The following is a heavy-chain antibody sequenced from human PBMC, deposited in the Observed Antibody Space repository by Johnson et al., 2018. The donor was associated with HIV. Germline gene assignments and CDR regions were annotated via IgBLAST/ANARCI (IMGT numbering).Heavy chain of an antibody. Sequence: QVQLVESGGGVVQTGRSLRLSCAASGFTFSSYAMHWVRQAPGKGLEWVAIISYDGTNKYYADSVKRRFTISRDNSKNTLYLQMNSLRPEDTAVYYCAKVRSRWTTFDDAFDIWGQGTLVTVSS. J-gene: IGHJ3*02. CDR2: ISYDGTNK. D-gene: IGHD4-11*01. CDR3: AKVRSRWTTFDDAFDI. V-gene: IGHV3-30-3*01. CDR1: GFTFSSYA.